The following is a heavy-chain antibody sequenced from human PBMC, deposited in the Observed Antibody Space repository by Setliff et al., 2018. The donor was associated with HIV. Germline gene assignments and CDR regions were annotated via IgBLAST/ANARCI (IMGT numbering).Heavy chain of an antibody. CDR3: ARDPRSGYDSDTAMVTVYYYYMDV. V-gene: IGHV1-18*01. Sequence: ASVKVSCKISGYTLTELSIHWVRQAPGKGLEWVGYISGYNGNTKYAQNVQGRVTMTTDTSTSTAYMELRSLRYDDTAVYYCARDPRSGYDSDTAMVTVYYYYMDVWGKGTTVTVSS. J-gene: IGHJ6*03. CDR2: ISGYNGNT. CDR1: GYTLTELS. D-gene: IGHD5-18*01.